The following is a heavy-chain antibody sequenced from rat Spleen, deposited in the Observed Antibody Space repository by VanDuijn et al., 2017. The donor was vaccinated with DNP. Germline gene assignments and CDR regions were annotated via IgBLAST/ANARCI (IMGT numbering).Heavy chain of an antibody. CDR2: IWNTGGT. Sequence: QVQLKESGPGLVQPSQTLSLTCTVAGFSLTSYNVHWVRQPPGKGLEWMGVIWNTGGTRYNSALKSRLSISKDTSKSQVFLKMNSLQTEDTATYYCASFMYTTDYYYFFDYWGQGVMVTVSS. D-gene: IGHD1-6*01. CDR1: GFSLTSYN. J-gene: IGHJ2*01. CDR3: ASFMYTTDYYYFFDY. V-gene: IGHV2-41*01.